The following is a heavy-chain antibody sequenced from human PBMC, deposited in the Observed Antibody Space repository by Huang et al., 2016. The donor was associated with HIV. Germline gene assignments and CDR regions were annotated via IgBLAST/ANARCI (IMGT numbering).Heavy chain of an antibody. Sequence: EVQLLESGGGLVQPGGSLRLSCAASGFTFNSYAMSWFRQAPGKGLEWVSDIMCTGNTPYYADSVKGRFTISRDNARNTLYLQLNSLRPDDTAIYYCAKVRGSGSFYNDNWGQGTLVTVSS. D-gene: IGHD3-10*01. J-gene: IGHJ4*02. CDR2: IMCTGNTP. CDR3: AKVRGSGSFYNDN. V-gene: IGHV3-23*01. CDR1: GFTFNSYA.